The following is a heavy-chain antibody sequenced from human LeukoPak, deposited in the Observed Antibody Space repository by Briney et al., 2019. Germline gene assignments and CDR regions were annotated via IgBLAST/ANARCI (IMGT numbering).Heavy chain of an antibody. CDR1: GFTFSSYA. J-gene: IGHJ4*02. CDR2: ISSGGGST. CDR3: AKAVRISDLGVDY. Sequence: GGSLRLSCTASGFTFSSYAMSWVRQAPGKGLGWVSGISSGGGSTYYADSVKGRFTISRDNSKNTLYLQMNSLRAEDTAVYYCAKAVRISDLGVDYWGQGTLVTVSS. V-gene: IGHV3-23*01. D-gene: IGHD3-16*01.